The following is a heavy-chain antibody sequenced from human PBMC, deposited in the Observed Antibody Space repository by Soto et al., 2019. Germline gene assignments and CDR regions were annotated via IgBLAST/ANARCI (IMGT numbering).Heavy chain of an antibody. V-gene: IGHV4-59*01. Sequence: SETLSLTCTVSGGTISHYYWSWIRQSPGKGLEWIGYAYYSGSTDYNPSLKSRVTMSVDTSKNQVSLKLNSVTTADTAVYYCARDRSTYGGGGTGEVKENWFDPWGPGTLVTVSS. J-gene: IGHJ5*02. CDR3: ARDRSTYGGGGTGEVKENWFDP. D-gene: IGHD2-8*01. CDR1: GGTISHYY. CDR2: AYYSGST.